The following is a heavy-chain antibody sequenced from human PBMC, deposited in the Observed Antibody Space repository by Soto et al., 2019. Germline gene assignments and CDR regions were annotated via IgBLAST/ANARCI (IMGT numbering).Heavy chain of an antibody. CDR2: ISSSSSYI. V-gene: IGHV3-21*01. CDR1: GFTFSSYS. Sequence: GGSLRLSCAASGFTFSSYSMNWVRQAPGKGLEWVSSISSSSSYIYYADSVKGRFTISRDNAKNSLYLQMNSLRAEDTAVYYCARDQVQLSYYYGMDVWGQGTTVTVSS. D-gene: IGHD1-1*01. CDR3: ARDQVQLSYYYGMDV. J-gene: IGHJ6*02.